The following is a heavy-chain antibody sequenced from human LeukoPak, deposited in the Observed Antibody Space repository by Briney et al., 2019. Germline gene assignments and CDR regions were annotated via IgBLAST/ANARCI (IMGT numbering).Heavy chain of an antibody. D-gene: IGHD4-17*01. CDR2: IKQDGSEK. Sequence: GGSLRLSCAASGFTFSSYWMSWVRQAPGKGLEWVANIKQDGSEKYYVDSVKGRFTISRDNAKNSLYLQMNSLRAEDTAVYYCASGHDYGDYPGAFDIWGQGTMVTVSS. J-gene: IGHJ3*02. V-gene: IGHV3-7*03. CDR1: GFTFSSYW. CDR3: ASGHDYGDYPGAFDI.